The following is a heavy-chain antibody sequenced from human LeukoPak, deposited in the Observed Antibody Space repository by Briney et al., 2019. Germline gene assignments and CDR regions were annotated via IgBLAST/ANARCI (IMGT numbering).Heavy chain of an antibody. V-gene: IGHV4-39*07. J-gene: IGHJ4*02. CDR3: ARDTPRTYSSSSCGFDY. CDR2: IYYSGST. Sequence: SETLSLTCTVSGGSISSSCYYWGWIRQPPGKGLEWISSIYYSGSTYYNPSLKSRATVSVATSKNQFYLKLSSVTAADTAVYYGARDTPRTYSSSSCGFDYWGLGTLVTVSS. CDR1: GGSISSSCYY. D-gene: IGHD6-6*01.